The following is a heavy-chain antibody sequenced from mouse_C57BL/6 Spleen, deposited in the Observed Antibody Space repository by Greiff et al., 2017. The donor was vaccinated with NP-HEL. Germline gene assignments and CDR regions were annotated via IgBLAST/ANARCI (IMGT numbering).Heavy chain of an antibody. CDR1: GYTFTSYW. CDR3: ARGTTTYFDY. CDR2: IYPGSGST. J-gene: IGHJ2*01. Sequence: QVHVKQPGAELVKPGASVKMSCKASGYTFTSYWITWVKQRPGQGLEWIGDIYPGSGSTNYNEKFKGKATLTVDTSSSTAYMQLSSLTSEDSAVYDSARGTTTYFDYWGQGTTLTVSS. V-gene: IGHV1-55*01. D-gene: IGHD1-1*01.